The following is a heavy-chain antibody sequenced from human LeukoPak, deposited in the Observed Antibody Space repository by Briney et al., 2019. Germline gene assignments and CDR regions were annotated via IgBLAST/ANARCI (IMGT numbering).Heavy chain of an antibody. V-gene: IGHV3-30*04. J-gene: IGHJ1*01. D-gene: IGHD3-9*01. CDR1: GFTFSSYA. Sequence: PGGSLRLSCAASGFTFSSYAMHWVRQAPGKGLEWVAVISYDGSNKYYADSVKGRFTISRDNSKNTLYLQMNSLRAEDTAVYYCANSYDILTGYYGGPPQHWGQGTLVTVSS. CDR2: ISYDGSNK. CDR3: ANSYDILTGYYGGPPQH.